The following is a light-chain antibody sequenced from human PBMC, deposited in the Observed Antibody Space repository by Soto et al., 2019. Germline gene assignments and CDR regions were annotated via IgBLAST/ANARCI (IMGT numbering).Light chain of an antibody. V-gene: IGKV3-15*01. CDR3: QHYNNWPPWT. J-gene: IGKJ1*01. CDR1: QSVRNN. CDR2: DAS. Sequence: ETVMTQSPVTLSVSPGERATLFCRASQSVRNNLAWYQQKAGQAPRLLIYDASTRATGIPARFSGSGSGTEFALTISSLQSEDFAVYYRQHYNNWPPWTFGQGTKVEIK.